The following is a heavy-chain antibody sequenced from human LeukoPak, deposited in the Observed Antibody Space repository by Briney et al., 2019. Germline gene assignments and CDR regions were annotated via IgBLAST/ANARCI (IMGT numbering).Heavy chain of an antibody. D-gene: IGHD3-3*01. J-gene: IGHJ4*02. CDR2: ILYNGINE. CDR1: GFNFGGYA. V-gene: IGHV3-30-3*01. Sequence: GGSLRLSCAGSGFNFGGYAFHWVRQAPGKGLEWMAVILYNGINEYYADSVKGRFTISRDNSKNTLYLQMNSLREDDTAVYYCARDWSSRFLAPEGYLDYWGQGTLVTVSS. CDR3: ARDWSSRFLAPEGYLDY.